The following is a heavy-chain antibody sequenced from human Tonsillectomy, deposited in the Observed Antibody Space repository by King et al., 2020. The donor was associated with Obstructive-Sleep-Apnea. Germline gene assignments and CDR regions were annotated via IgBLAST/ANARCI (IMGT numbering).Heavy chain of an antibody. CDR1: GFTFSSYS. J-gene: IGHJ5*02. Sequence: QLVQSGGGLVKPGGSLRLSCAASGFTFSSYSMNWVRQAPGKGLEWVSSISSSSSYIYYADSVKGRFTISRDNAKNSLYLQMNSLRAEDTAVYYCAREEEGVRYNWFDPWGQGTLVTVSS. D-gene: IGHD4-17*01. CDR2: ISSSSSYI. V-gene: IGHV3-21*01. CDR3: AREEEGVRYNWFDP.